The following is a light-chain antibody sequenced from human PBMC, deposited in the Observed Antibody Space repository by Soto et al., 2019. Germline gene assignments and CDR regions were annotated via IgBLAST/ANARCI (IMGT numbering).Light chain of an antibody. CDR1: ISDVGGYNY. CDR3: SSYTSRSTLV. CDR2: EVT. V-gene: IGLV2-14*01. J-gene: IGLJ1*01. Sequence: QSTLTKPTSLSSPPGQSITISCTGTISDVGGYNYVSWYQQHPGKAPKLMIYEVTNRPSGVSNRFSGSKSGNTASLTISGLQAEDEADYYCSSYTSRSTLVFGTGTKVNVL.